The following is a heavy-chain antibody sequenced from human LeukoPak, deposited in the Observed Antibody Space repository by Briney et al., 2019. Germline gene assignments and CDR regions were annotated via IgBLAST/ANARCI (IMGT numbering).Heavy chain of an antibody. Sequence: GGSLRLSCAASGLTFSSHWMRWVRQAPGKGLVWVSRITNDGSSTTYADSVKGRFTISRDNAKNMLYLQVNSLRAEDTAVYYCARGRPHGNDYWGQGTLVTVSS. D-gene: IGHD4-23*01. CDR2: ITNDGSST. J-gene: IGHJ4*02. CDR3: ARGRPHGNDY. CDR1: GLTFSSHW. V-gene: IGHV3-74*01.